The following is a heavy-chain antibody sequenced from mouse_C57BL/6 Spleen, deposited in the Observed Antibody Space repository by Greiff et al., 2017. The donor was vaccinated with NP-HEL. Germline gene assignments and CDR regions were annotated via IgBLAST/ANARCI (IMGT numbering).Heavy chain of an antibody. D-gene: IGHD4-1*01. CDR3: VRHEGLTGTFDY. V-gene: IGHV10-1*01. CDR2: IRSKSNNYAT. CDR1: GFSFNTYA. J-gene: IGHJ2*01. Sequence: GGGLVQPTGSLKLSCAASGFSFNTYAMNWVRQAPGKGLEWVARIRSKSNNYATYYADSVKDRFTISRDDSESMLYLQMNNLKTEYTAIDYCVRHEGLTGTFDYWGQGTTLTVSS.